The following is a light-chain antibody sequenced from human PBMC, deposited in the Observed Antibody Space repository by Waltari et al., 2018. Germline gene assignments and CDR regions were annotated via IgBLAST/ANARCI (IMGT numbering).Light chain of an antibody. J-gene: IGKJ1*01. CDR2: GAS. V-gene: IGKV3-15*01. CDR3: QQYHNWPPWA. Sequence: DIVMTQSPATLSVSPGERATLSCRASQSVGTNLAWYQQRPGQAPRLLLYGASSRATGSPARFSGSGSGTDFTLTITSLQPEDFALYYCQQYHNWPPWAFGQGTKVEIK. CDR1: QSVGTN.